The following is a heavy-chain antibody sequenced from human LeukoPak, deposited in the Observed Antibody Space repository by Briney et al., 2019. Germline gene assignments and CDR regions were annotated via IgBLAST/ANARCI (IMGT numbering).Heavy chain of an antibody. Sequence: SETLSLTCTVSGGSISSYYWSWIRQPPGKGLEWIGYIYYSGSTNYNPSLKSRVTISVDTSKNQFSLKLSTVTAADTAVYCCARAGPLTYYYDSSGYFTPPYWFDPWGQGTLVTVSS. J-gene: IGHJ5*02. CDR2: IYYSGST. V-gene: IGHV4-59*01. CDR3: ARAGPLTYYYDSSGYFTPPYWFDP. D-gene: IGHD3-22*01. CDR1: GGSISSYY.